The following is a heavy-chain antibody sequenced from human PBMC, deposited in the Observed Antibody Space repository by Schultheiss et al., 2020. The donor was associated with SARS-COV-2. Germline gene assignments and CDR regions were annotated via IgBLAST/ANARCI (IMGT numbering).Heavy chain of an antibody. CDR1: GGSISSYY. V-gene: IGHV4-4*07. J-gene: IGHJ4*02. D-gene: IGHD6-19*01. CDR2: IYTSGST. CDR3: ARETGSGWVYHFDY. Sequence: SETLSLTCTVSGGSISSYYWSWIRQPAGKGLEWIGRIYTSGSTNYNPSLKSRVTMSVDTSKNQFSLKLSSVTAADTAVYYCARETGSGWVYHFDYWGQGTLVTVSS.